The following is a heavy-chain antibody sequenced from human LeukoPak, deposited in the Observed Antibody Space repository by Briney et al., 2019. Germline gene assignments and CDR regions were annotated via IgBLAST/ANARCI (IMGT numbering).Heavy chain of an antibody. CDR3: ARDPTDNYYYFYAMDV. CDR1: GGSISNYY. Sequence: SETLSLTCTVSGGSISNYYWSWIRQPPGKGLEWIGYIYHSESTNYNPSLKSRVTISVDTSKTQFSLKLSSVTAADTAVYFCARDPTDNYYYFYAMDVWGQGTTVTVSS. J-gene: IGHJ6*02. V-gene: IGHV4-59*01. CDR2: IYHSEST. D-gene: IGHD1-14*01.